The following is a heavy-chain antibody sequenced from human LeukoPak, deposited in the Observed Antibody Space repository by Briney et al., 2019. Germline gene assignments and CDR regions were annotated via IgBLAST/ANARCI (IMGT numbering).Heavy chain of an antibody. J-gene: IGHJ4*02. CDR2: ISYDGSNK. Sequence: GGSLRLSCAASGFSFNNFGMHWVRQAPDKGLEWVAGISYDGSNKYYADSVKGRFTISRDNSKNTLYLQVNSLRDEDTAVYYCAKGWRLSDSWGRGTLVTVSS. V-gene: IGHV3-30*18. D-gene: IGHD1-1*01. CDR3: AKGWRLSDS. CDR1: GFSFNNFG.